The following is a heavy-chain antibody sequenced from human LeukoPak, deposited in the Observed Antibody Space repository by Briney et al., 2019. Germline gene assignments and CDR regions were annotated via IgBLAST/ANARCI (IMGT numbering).Heavy chain of an antibody. Sequence: KPGGSLRLSCAVSGFTFSSYSMNWVRQAPGKGLEWVSSISSSTSYIYYADSVKGRFTISKDNAKNSLYLQMNSLRAEDTAVYYCARAGGSTVSHSDYWGQGTLVTVSS. V-gene: IGHV3-21*01. J-gene: IGHJ4*02. D-gene: IGHD4-17*01. CDR2: ISSSTSYI. CDR3: ARAGGSTVSHSDY. CDR1: GFTFSSYS.